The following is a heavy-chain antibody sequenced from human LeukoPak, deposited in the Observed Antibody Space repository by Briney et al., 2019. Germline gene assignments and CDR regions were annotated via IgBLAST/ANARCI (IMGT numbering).Heavy chain of an antibody. CDR1: GFTFSSYA. CDR3: AKRRSAAADYSLDY. D-gene: IGHD2-2*01. Sequence: GGSLRLSCAASGFTFSSYAMSWVRQAPGKGLEWVSAISGSGGSTYYADSVKGRFTISRDNSKNTLYLQMNSRGAEDTAVYYCAKRRSAAADYSLDYWGQGTLVTVSS. V-gene: IGHV3-23*01. CDR2: ISGSGGST. J-gene: IGHJ4*02.